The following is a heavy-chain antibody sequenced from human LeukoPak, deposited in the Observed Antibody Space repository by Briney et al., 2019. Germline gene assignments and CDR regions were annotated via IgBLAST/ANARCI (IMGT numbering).Heavy chain of an antibody. V-gene: IGHV4-59*10. J-gene: IGHJ4*02. CDR1: GGSFSGYY. Sequence: SETLTLTCAVYGGSFSGYYCSWIRQPAGKGLEWIGRIHTSGSTNYNPSPKSRVTMSVDTSQNQFSLKLSSVTAADTAVYYCARAVAGIDYWGQGTLVTVSS. CDR3: ARAVAGIDY. D-gene: IGHD6-19*01. CDR2: IHTSGST.